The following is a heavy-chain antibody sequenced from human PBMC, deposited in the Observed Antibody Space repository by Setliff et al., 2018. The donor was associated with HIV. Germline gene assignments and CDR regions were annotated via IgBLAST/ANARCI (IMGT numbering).Heavy chain of an antibody. Sequence: PSETLSLTCAVYNGSFSGYYWSWIRQSPRKGLEWIGEINHSGVTNYKPSLKSRVTISLDTSKNQVSLKLTSVTAADTALYYCARGHFDWLYYYYFALDIWGQGSTVTVS. D-gene: IGHD3-9*01. V-gene: IGHV4-34*01. CDR1: NGSFSGYY. CDR3: ARGHFDWLYYYYFALDI. CDR2: INHSGVT. J-gene: IGHJ6*02.